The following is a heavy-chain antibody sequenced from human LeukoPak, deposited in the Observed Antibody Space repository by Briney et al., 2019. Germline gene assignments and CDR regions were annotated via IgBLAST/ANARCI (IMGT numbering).Heavy chain of an antibody. J-gene: IGHJ6*03. CDR1: GYTFTSYD. CDR2: IIPIFGTA. CDR3: ARADIVVVPAASYYYYYMDV. D-gene: IGHD2-2*01. Sequence: ASVKVSCKASGYTFTSYDINWVRQAPGQGLEWMGGIIPIFGTANYAQKFQGRVTITADKSTSTAYMELSSLRSEDTAVYYCARADIVVVPAASYYYYYMDVWGKGTTVTVSS. V-gene: IGHV1-69*06.